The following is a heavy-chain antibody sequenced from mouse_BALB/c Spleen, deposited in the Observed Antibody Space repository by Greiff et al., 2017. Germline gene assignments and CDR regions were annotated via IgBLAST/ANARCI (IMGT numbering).Heavy chain of an antibody. V-gene: IGHV1-54*01. CDR1: GYAFTNYL. CDR2: INPGSGGT. J-gene: IGHJ4*01. CDR3: ARSGYGSSYYAMDY. D-gene: IGHD1-1*01. Sequence: VQRVESGAELVRPGTSVKVSCKASGYAFTNYLIEWVKQRPGQGLEWIGVINPGSGGTNYNEKFKGKATLTADKSSSTAYMQLSSLTSDDSAVYFCARSGYGSSYYAMDYWGQGTSVTVSS.